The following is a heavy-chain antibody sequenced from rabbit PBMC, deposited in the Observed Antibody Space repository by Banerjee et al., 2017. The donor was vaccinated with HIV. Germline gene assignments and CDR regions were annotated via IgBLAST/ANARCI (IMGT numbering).Heavy chain of an antibody. CDR3: ARGYGGYGYSFNL. V-gene: IGHV1S40*01. D-gene: IGHD6-1*01. J-gene: IGHJ4*01. CDR2: INSDSGAT. CDR1: GFSFSSSYY. Sequence: QSLEESGGDLVQPGASLTLTCTASGFSFSSSYYMCWVRQTPGKGLEWIGCINSDSGATSYASWAKGRFAMSKTSSTTVDLKMTSLTAADTATYFCARGYGGYGYSFNLWGPGTLVTVS.